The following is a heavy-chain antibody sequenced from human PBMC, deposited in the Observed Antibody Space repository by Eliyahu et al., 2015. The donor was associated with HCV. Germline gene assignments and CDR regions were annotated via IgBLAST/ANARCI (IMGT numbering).Heavy chain of an antibody. Sequence: QVQLVQSGAEVKKPGSSVKVSCKASGGTFSSYAISWVRQAPWQRAEWVGGVIPIFGTANYAQKFQGRVTITADESTSTAYMELSSLRSEDTAVYYCARGSSGWIRGVGWFDPWGQGTLVTVSS. CDR1: GGTFSSYA. D-gene: IGHD6-19*01. J-gene: IGHJ5*02. V-gene: IGHV1-69*01. CDR3: ARGSSGWIRGVGWFDP. CDR2: VIPIFGTA.